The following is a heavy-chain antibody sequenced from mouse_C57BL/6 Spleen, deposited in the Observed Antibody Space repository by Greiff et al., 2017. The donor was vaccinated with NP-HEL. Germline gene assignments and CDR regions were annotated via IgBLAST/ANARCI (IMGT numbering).Heavy chain of an antibody. J-gene: IGHJ4*01. CDR1: GYTFTSYD. D-gene: IGHD6-1*01. CDR3: ARSEVPLPYYYAMDY. Sequence: QVQLQQSGPELVKPGASVKLSCKASGYTFTSYDINWVKQRPGQGLEWIGWIYPRDGSTKYNEKFKGKATLTVDTSSSTAYMELHSLTSEDSAVYFCARSEVPLPYYYAMDYWGQGTSVTVSS. CDR2: IYPRDGST. V-gene: IGHV1-85*01.